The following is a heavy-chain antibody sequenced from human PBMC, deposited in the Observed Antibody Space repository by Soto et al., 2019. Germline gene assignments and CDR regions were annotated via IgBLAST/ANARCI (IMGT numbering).Heavy chain of an antibody. CDR2: IGAARDP. V-gene: IGHV3-13*05. Sequence: PGGSLRLSCATSGFTFSNFDMHWVRQVPGKGLEWVSAIGAARDPYYLGSVKGRFTISRENAKNSVYLQMNDLRAGDSAVYYCARAYTGRLPRRADCYYAMDVWGQGTTVTVSS. CDR1: GFTFSNFD. D-gene: IGHD2-21*02. J-gene: IGHJ6*02. CDR3: ARAYTGRLPRRADCYYAMDV.